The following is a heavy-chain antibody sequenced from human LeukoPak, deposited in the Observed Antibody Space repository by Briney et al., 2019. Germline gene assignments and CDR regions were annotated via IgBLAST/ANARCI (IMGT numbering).Heavy chain of an antibody. V-gene: IGHV3-48*03. D-gene: IGHD3-22*01. CDR1: GFTFSNYE. CDR2: ISSSGSSI. J-gene: IGHJ5*02. CDR3: ASQGPYYYDSSGPPDWFDP. Sequence: PGGSLRLSCAASGFTFSNYEMNWVRQAPGKGLEWVSYISSSGSSIYYADSVKGRFTISRDNAKNSLYLEMNSLRVEDTAVYYCASQGPYYYDSSGPPDWFDPWGQGTLVTVSS.